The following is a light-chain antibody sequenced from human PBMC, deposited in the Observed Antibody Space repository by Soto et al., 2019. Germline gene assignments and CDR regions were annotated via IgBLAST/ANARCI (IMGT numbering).Light chain of an antibody. CDR1: SSNIGAGYD. CDR3: NSYSSTSFYV. Sequence: QSVLTQPPSVSGAPGQRVTISCTGSSSNIGAGYDVHWYQQRPGTAPKLLIFGNINRPSGVPDRFSGSKSGTSASLAITGLQAEDEGGYYCNSYSSTSFYVFGTGTKVTVL. V-gene: IGLV1-40*01. CDR2: GNI. J-gene: IGLJ1*01.